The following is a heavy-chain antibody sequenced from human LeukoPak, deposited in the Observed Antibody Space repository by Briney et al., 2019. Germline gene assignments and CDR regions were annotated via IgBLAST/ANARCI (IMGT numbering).Heavy chain of an antibody. D-gene: IGHD3-3*01. CDR1: GGSFSGYY. CDR2: INHSGST. J-gene: IGHJ4*02. Sequence: SETLSLTCAVYGGSFSGYYWSWIRQPPGKGLEWIGEINHSGSTNYNPSLKSRVTIAVDTSMNQFSLKLSSVAAADTAVYYCARRGKITIFGVAERYYFDYWGQGTLVTVSS. V-gene: IGHV4-34*01. CDR3: ARRGKITIFGVAERYYFDY.